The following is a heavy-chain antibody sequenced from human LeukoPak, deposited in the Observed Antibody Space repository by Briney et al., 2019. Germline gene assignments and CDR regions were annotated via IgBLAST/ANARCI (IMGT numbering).Heavy chain of an antibody. Sequence: PGRSLRLSCAASGFTFDDYAMHWVRHASGKGLEWVSGISWNSGSIGYADSVKGRFTISRDNAKNSLYLQMNSLRAEDTALYYCAKDTSGSYLRAFDIWGQGTMVTVSS. CDR1: GFTFDDYA. J-gene: IGHJ3*02. V-gene: IGHV3-9*01. CDR2: ISWNSGSI. CDR3: AKDTSGSYLRAFDI. D-gene: IGHD1-26*01.